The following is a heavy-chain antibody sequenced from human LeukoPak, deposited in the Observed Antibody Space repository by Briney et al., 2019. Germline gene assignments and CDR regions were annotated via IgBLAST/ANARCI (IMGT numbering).Heavy chain of an antibody. D-gene: IGHD3-10*01. Sequence: ASVKVSCKASGYTFTSYYMHWVRQAPGQGLEWMGIINPSGGSTSYAQKFQGRVAMTRDTSTSTVYMELSSLRSEDTAVYYCARCYYGSGSYYTYYYGMDVWGQGTTVTVSS. V-gene: IGHV1-46*01. CDR3: ARCYYGSGSYYTYYYGMDV. CDR1: GYTFTSYY. CDR2: INPSGGST. J-gene: IGHJ6*02.